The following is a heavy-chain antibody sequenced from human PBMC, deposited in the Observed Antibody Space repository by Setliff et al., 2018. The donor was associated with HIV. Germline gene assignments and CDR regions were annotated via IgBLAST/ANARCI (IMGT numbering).Heavy chain of an antibody. J-gene: IGHJ4*02. CDR3: VKGFECGGDCYSAFDY. D-gene: IGHD2-21*02. V-gene: IGHV3-23*01. CDR2: ISGSGGST. CDR1: GFTFSSYA. Sequence: GGSLRLSCAASGFTFSSYAMSWVRQAPGKGLEWVSAISGSGGSTYYADSVKGRFTISRDNSKNTLYLQMNSLRIEDTAVYYCVKGFECGGDCYSAFDYWGQGNLVTVSS.